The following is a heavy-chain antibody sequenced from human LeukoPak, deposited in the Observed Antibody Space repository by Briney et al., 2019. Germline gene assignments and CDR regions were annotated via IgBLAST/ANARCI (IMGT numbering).Heavy chain of an antibody. CDR2: INAGNGNT. D-gene: IGHD1-26*01. CDR1: GYIFTSYA. J-gene: IGHJ6*02. Sequence: ASVKVSCKASGYIFTSYAIHWVRQAPGQRLKWMGWINAGNGNTKYSQKFQGRVTITRDTSASTAYMELSSLRSEDTAVYYCARSFSGRYFYYYYGMDVWGQGTTVTVSS. CDR3: ARSFSGRYFYYYYGMDV. V-gene: IGHV1-3*01.